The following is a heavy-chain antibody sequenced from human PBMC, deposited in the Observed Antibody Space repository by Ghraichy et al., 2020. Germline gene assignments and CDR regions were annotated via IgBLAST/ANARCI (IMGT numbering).Heavy chain of an antibody. CDR3: AKSLIAVAGTGAPDAFDI. D-gene: IGHD6-19*01. V-gene: IGHV3-23*01. J-gene: IGHJ3*02. CDR1: GFTFSSYA. Sequence: LSLTCAASGFTFSSYAMSWVRQAPGKGLEWVSAISGSGGSTYYADSVKGRFTISRDNSKNTLYLQMNSLRAEDTAVYYCAKSLIAVAGTGAPDAFDIWGQGTMVTVSS. CDR2: ISGSGGST.